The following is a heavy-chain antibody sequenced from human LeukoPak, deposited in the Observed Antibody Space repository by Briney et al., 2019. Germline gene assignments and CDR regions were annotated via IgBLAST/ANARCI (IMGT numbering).Heavy chain of an antibody. CDR2: ISYDGSNK. CDR3: ARGNPRIVATLYYFDY. CDR1: GFSFDSYG. Sequence: GGSLRLSCAASGFSFDSYGMHWVRQAPGKGLEWVAVISYDGSNKYYADSVKGRFTISRDNSKNTLYLQMNSLRAEDTAVYYCARGNPRIVATLYYFDYWGQGTLVTVSS. V-gene: IGHV3-30*19. D-gene: IGHD2-21*01. J-gene: IGHJ4*02.